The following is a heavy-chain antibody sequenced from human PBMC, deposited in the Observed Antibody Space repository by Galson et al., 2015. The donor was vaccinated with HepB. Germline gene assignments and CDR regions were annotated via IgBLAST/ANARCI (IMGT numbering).Heavy chain of an antibody. J-gene: IGHJ4*02. CDR3: ARDLDGGYSYGYGAPAYSRFDY. V-gene: IGHV3-30-3*01. CDR2: ISYDGSNK. D-gene: IGHD5-18*01. Sequence: SLRLSCAASGFTFSSYAMHWVRQAPGKGLEWVAVISYDGSNKYYADSVKGRFTISRDNSKNTLYLQMNSLRAEDTAVYYCARDLDGGYSYGYGAPAYSRFDYWGQGTLVTVSS. CDR1: GFTFSSYA.